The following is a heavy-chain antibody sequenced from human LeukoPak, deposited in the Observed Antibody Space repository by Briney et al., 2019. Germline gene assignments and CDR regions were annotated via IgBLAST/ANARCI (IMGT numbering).Heavy chain of an antibody. V-gene: IGHV4-59*01. Sequence: SETLSLTCTVSGGSISSYYWCWIRQPPGKGLEWIGYIYYTGSTNYNPSLMSRVTISLDTSKNQFSPKLTSVTAADTAVYYCARTPAAAADYWGQGTLVTVSS. J-gene: IGHJ4*02. CDR1: GGSISSYY. CDR3: ARTPAAAADY. D-gene: IGHD6-13*01. CDR2: IYYTGST.